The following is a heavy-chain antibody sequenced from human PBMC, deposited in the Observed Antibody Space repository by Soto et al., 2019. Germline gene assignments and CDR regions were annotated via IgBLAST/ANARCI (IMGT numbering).Heavy chain of an antibody. CDR3: ERGDSPVQFDY. CDR2: INGYNGNT. Sequence: QVQLVQSGAEMRKPGASVKVSCKTSGYTVINYGISWVRQAPGQGLAWMGWINGYNGNTNYAQNLQRRVAMTKDTSPLTVYMELRNLRSDDTAVYYCERGDSPVQFDYWRQGTLVTVSS. CDR1: GYTVINYG. V-gene: IGHV1-18*01. D-gene: IGHD4-4*01. J-gene: IGHJ4*02.